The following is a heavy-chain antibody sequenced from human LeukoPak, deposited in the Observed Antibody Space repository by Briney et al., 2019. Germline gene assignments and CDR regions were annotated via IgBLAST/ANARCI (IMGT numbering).Heavy chain of an antibody. CDR3: ASKLTTGY. CDR1: GLTVSSNY. D-gene: IGHD4-17*01. CDR2: IYSGGTT. V-gene: IGHV3-66*01. Sequence: GGSLRLSCVVSGLTVSSNYMSWVRQAPGKGLEWVSVIYSGGTTNYADSVKGRFVVYRDNSKNTLYLQMNSLRAEDTAVYYCASKLTTGYWGQGTLVTVSS. J-gene: IGHJ4*02.